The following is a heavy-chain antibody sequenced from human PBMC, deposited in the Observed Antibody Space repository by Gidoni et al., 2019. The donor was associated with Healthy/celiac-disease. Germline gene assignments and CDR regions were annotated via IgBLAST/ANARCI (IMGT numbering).Heavy chain of an antibody. V-gene: IGHV2-70*01. CDR1: GFSLSTSGMC. Sequence: QVTLRESGPALVKPTQTLTLTCTFSGFSLSTSGMCVSWIRQPPGKALEWLALIDWDDDKYYSTSLKTRLTISKDTSKNQVVLTMTNMDPVDTATYYCARIHGGGRRNWFDPWGQGTLVTVSS. CDR3: ARIHGGGRRNWFDP. D-gene: IGHD3-16*01. J-gene: IGHJ5*02. CDR2: IDWDDDK.